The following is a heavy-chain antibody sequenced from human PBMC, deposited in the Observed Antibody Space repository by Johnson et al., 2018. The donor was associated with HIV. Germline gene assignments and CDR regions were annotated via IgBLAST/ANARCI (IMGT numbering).Heavy chain of an antibody. V-gene: IGHV3-20*04. D-gene: IGHD3-10*01. CDR1: GFTFDDYG. CDR3: ANTSPGSGSFGAFDI. CDR2: INWNGGST. J-gene: IGHJ3*02. Sequence: VQLVESGGGVVRPGGSLRLSCAASGFTFDDYGMSWVRQAPGKGLEWVSGINWNGGSTGYADSVKGRFTISRDNSKNTLYLQMGSLRAEDMAVYYCANTSPGSGSFGAFDIWGQGTMVTVSS.